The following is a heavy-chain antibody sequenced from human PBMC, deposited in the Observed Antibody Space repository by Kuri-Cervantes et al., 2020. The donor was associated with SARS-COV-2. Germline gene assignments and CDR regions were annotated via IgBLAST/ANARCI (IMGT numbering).Heavy chain of an antibody. V-gene: IGHV3-30*07. J-gene: IGHJ4*02. Sequence: GGSLRLSCAASGFTFSSYAMHWFHQAPGKGLEWVAVISYDGSNKYYADSVKGRFTISRDNSKNTLYLQMNSLRAEDTAVYYCARDNIAAAGQTDYWGQGNLVTVSS. CDR2: ISYDGSNK. D-gene: IGHD6-13*01. CDR3: ARDNIAAAGQTDY. CDR1: GFTFSSYA.